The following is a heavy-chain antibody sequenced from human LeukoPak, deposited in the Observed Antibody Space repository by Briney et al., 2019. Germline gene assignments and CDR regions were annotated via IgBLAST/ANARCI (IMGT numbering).Heavy chain of an antibody. D-gene: IGHD3-9*01. V-gene: IGHV3-43*01. CDR3: ANEKTLTFDY. Sequence: GGSLRLSCAASGFTFDDYTMHWVRLAPGKGLEWLSLITRDGLTTYYADSVKGRFTISRDTSKNSLYLQMNNLRTEDTALYYCANEKTLTFDYWGRGTQVTVSS. CDR2: ITRDGLTT. J-gene: IGHJ4*02. CDR1: GFTFDDYT.